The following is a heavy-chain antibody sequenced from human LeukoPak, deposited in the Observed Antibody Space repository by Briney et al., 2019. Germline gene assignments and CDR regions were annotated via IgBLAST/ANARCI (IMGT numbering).Heavy chain of an antibody. CDR3: ARERYDILTGTLNWFDP. CDR1: GGSISSYY. J-gene: IGHJ5*02. Sequence: SETLSLTCTVSGGSISSYYWSWIRQPPGKGLEWIGYIYYSGSTNYNPSLKSRVTISVDTSKNQFSLKLSSVTAADTAVYCCARERYDILTGTLNWFDPWGQGTLVTVSS. CDR2: IYYSGST. D-gene: IGHD3-9*01. V-gene: IGHV4-59*01.